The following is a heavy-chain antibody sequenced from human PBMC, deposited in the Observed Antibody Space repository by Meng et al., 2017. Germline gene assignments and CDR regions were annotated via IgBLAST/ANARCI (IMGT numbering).Heavy chain of an antibody. CDR2: INPKSGDT. D-gene: IGHD6-25*01. CDR3: ARDEDISAAGKLFGDY. J-gene: IGHJ4*02. V-gene: IGHV1-2*06. CDR1: GSTFPNYC. Sequence: RVQSVPGVKKPGASWKVSCKPSGSTFPNYCIHWVRRAPGQGLEWMGRINPKSGDTHYAQKFQARVTMTGDTSISTAYMELSGLRSDDTAMYYCARDEDISAAGKLFGDYWGQGTLVTVSS.